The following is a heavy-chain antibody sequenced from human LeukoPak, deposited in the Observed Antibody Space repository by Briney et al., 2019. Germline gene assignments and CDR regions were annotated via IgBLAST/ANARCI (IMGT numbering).Heavy chain of an antibody. Sequence: PGGSLRLSCAAPGFIFSRYEMNWVRQAPGKGPEWVANIKQDGSEKYYVDSVKGRFTISRDNAKNSLYLQMNSLRAEDTAVYYCARTLYYDILTGYSPTPYYFDYWGQGTLVTVSS. J-gene: IGHJ4*02. CDR1: GFIFSRYE. CDR3: ARTLYYDILTGYSPTPYYFDY. D-gene: IGHD3-9*01. V-gene: IGHV3-7*03. CDR2: IKQDGSEK.